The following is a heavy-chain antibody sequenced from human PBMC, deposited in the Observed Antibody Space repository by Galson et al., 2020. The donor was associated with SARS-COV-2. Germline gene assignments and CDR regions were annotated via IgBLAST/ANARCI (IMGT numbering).Heavy chain of an antibody. CDR2: IKDDGSEN. V-gene: IGHV3-7*01. J-gene: IGHJ3*01. CDR3: TGGHYGL. D-gene: IGHD3-10*01. Sequence: GGSLRLSCEGSGLTFSNFWGSWVRQAPGKGLEWVAHIKDDGSENYYVDSVKGRFTISRDNTKNSLSLQMNSLRAEDTAVYYCTGGHYGLWGQGTTVTVSS. CDR1: GLTFSNFW.